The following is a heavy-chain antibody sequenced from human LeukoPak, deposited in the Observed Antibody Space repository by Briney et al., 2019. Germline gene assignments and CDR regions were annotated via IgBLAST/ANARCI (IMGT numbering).Heavy chain of an antibody. D-gene: IGHD1-26*01. V-gene: IGHV1-69*13. J-gene: IGHJ4*02. Sequence: EASVKVSCKASGGTFSSYAISWVRQAPGQGLEWMGGIIPIFGTANYAQKFQGRVTITADESTSTAYMELSSLRSEDTAVYYCARERGGATPLFDYWGQGTLVTVSS. CDR1: GGTFSSYA. CDR2: IIPIFGTA. CDR3: ARERGGATPLFDY.